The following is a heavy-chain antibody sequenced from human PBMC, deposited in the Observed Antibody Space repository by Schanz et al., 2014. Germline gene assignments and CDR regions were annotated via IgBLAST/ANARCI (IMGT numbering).Heavy chain of an antibody. CDR2: IYNSGST. J-gene: IGHJ5*02. Sequence: QLQLQESGPGLVKPSETLSLTCTVSGGSISSSSYFWGWIRQPPGKGLEWIGSIYNSGSTYYNPSLKIRFTYSVDTPKTQFPLKRSSGTAADTAVYYCGRHPHYYGSGSGFDPWGQGTLVTVSS. V-gene: IGHV4-39*01. D-gene: IGHD3-10*01. CDR3: GRHPHYYGSGSGFDP. CDR1: GGSISSSSYF.